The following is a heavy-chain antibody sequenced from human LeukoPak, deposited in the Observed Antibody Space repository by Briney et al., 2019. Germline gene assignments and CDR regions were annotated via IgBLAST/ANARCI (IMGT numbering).Heavy chain of an antibody. Sequence: SETLSLTCAVSGDSISYHNYYWDWIRQPPGKGLEWIGSVYYTGNTYSNPSLKSRVAISVDTSKNQFSLQLTSMTAADTAVYYCARLRAMAGHRGGFDFWGRGTMVTVSS. J-gene: IGHJ3*01. CDR3: ARLRAMAGHRGGFDF. CDR1: GDSISYHNYY. V-gene: IGHV4-39*01. CDR2: VYYTGNT. D-gene: IGHD6-19*01.